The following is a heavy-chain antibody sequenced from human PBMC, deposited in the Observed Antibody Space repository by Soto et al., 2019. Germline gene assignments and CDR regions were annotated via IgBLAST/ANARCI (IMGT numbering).Heavy chain of an antibody. Sequence: QVQLVQSGAEVKKPGSSVKVSCKASGGTFSSYAISWVRQAPGQGLEWMGGIIPIFGTANYAQKFQGRVTITADSSTSTAYMELSSLRSEDQAVYYWARVYRPYSGSYLSLDYWGQGTLVTVSS. CDR2: IIPIFGTA. CDR3: ARVYRPYSGSYLSLDY. V-gene: IGHV1-69*12. D-gene: IGHD1-26*01. J-gene: IGHJ4*02. CDR1: GGTFSSYA.